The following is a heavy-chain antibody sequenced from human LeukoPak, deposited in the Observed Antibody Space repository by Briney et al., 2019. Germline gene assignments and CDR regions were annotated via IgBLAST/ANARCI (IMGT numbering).Heavy chain of an antibody. CDR1: GFSLGTYA. CDR3: ARGSNSGRGALDF. V-gene: IGHV3-23*01. J-gene: IGHJ4*02. Sequence: GGSLRLSCAASGFSLGTYAMDWVRQAPGKGLEWVSAISGSGGSTYYADSVKGRFTISRDNAENSLYLQMNSLRAEDTAVYYCARGSNSGRGALDFWGQGTLVTVSS. D-gene: IGHD3-10*02. CDR2: ISGSGGST.